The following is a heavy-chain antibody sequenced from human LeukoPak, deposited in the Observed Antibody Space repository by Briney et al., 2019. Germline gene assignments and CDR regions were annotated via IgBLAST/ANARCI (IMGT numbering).Heavy chain of an antibody. D-gene: IGHD3-3*01. V-gene: IGHV1-46*01. J-gene: IGHJ4*02. CDR1: GYTFTSYY. CDR2: INSSGGST. Sequence: ASVKVSCKASGYTFTSYYMHWVRQAPGQGLEWMGIINSSGGSTSYAQKFQGRVTMTRDMSTSTVYMELSSLRSEDTAVYYCARSWSGFPFDYWGQGTLVTVSS. CDR3: ARSWSGFPFDY.